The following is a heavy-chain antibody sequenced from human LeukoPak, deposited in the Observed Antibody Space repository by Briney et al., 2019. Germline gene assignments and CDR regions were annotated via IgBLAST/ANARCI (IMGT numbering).Heavy chain of an antibody. J-gene: IGHJ5*02. CDR3: ATSSARYCSSTSCYTYYNWFDP. Sequence: GASVKVSCKVSGYTLTELSMHWVRQATGKGLEWMGGFDPEDGETIYAQKFQGRVTMTEDTSTDTAYMELSSLRSEDTAVYYCATSSARYCSSTSCYTYYNWFDPWGQGTLVTVSS. CDR2: FDPEDGET. D-gene: IGHD2-2*02. V-gene: IGHV1-24*01. CDR1: GYTLTELS.